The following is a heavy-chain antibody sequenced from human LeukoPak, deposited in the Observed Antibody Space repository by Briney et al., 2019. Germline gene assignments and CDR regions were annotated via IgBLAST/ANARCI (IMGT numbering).Heavy chain of an antibody. CDR2: IKQDGSEK. CDR3: ARAYSYAGY. J-gene: IGHJ4*02. V-gene: IGHV3-7*04. Sequence: AGGSLRLSCAASGFTFNDAWLTWVRQAPGKGLEWVANIKQDGSEKYYVDSVKGRFTISRDNAKNSLYLQMNSLRAEDTAVYYCARAYSYAGYWGQGTLVTVSS. D-gene: IGHD5-18*01. CDR1: GFTFNDAW.